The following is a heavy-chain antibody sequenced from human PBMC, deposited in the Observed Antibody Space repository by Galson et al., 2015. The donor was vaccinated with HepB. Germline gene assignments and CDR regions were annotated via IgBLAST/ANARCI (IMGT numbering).Heavy chain of an antibody. CDR1: GYTFTSYS. D-gene: IGHD2-15*01. Sequence: SVKVSCKASGYTFTSYSMNWVRQAPGQGLEWMGWINTNTGKPTYGQGFTGRFVFSLDTSVSTAYLQISSLKAEDTAVYYCAREAAGGVVAGPYWYFDLWGRGTLVTVSS. CDR3: AREAAGGVVAGPYWYFDL. CDR2: INTNTGKP. V-gene: IGHV7-4-1*02. J-gene: IGHJ2*01.